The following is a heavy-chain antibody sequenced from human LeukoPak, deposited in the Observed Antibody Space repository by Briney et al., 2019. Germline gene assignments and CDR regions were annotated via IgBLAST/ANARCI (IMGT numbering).Heavy chain of an antibody. Sequence: PGGSLRLSCAASGFTFRDYSMHWVRQAPGRGLEYVSAISHNGGTTYYADSVKGRFTVSRDNSENTLYLQMGSLMVEDMAVYYCARAPSMWLTDYFDSWGQGTLVTVSS. V-gene: IGHV3-64*02. CDR3: ARAPSMWLTDYFDS. CDR1: GFTFRDYS. J-gene: IGHJ4*02. CDR2: ISHNGGTT. D-gene: IGHD6-19*01.